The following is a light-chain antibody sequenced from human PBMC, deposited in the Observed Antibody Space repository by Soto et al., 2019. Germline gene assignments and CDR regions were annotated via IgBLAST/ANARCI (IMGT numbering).Light chain of an antibody. CDR1: QSLSGNY. J-gene: IGKJ2*01. Sequence: EIVLTQSPGTLSLSPGERATLSCRASQSLSGNYLAWYQQKPGQAPRLLIFGVSSRATGIPDRFSGSGSGTDFTLTINRLEPEDFAVHYCHHYGSSPYTFGLGTKLEIK. CDR2: GVS. V-gene: IGKV3-20*01. CDR3: HHYGSSPYT.